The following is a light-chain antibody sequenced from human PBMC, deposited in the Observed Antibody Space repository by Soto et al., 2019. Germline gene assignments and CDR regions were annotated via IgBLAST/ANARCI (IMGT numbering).Light chain of an antibody. J-gene: IGLJ1*01. Sequence: QYALTQPASVSGSPGQSITISCTGTSSDVGGYNYVSWYQQHPGIAPKLLIYGVTNRPSGVSTRFSGSKSGNTASLTISGLQAEDVADYHCSSYTSASTLLYLFGTGTKLTVL. CDR1: SSDVGGYNY. V-gene: IGLV2-14*01. CDR2: GVT. CDR3: SSYTSASTLLYL.